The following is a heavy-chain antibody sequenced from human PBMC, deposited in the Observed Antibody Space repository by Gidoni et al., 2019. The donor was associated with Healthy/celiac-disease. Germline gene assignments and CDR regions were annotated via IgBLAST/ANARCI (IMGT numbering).Heavy chain of an antibody. Sequence: QVQLVQSGAEVKKPGSSVKVSCKASGGTFSSYAISWVRQAPGQGLEWMGRIIPILGIANYVQKFQGRVTITADKSTSTAYMELSSLRSEDTAVYYCARVNVDTAMVKGRNWFDPWGQGTLVTVSS. CDR1: GGTFSSYA. CDR3: ARVNVDTAMVKGRNWFDP. J-gene: IGHJ5*02. D-gene: IGHD5-18*01. V-gene: IGHV1-69*04. CDR2: IIPILGIA.